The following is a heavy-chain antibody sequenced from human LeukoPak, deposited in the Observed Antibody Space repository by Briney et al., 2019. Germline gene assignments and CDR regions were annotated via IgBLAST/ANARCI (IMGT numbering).Heavy chain of an antibody. CDR3: ARELLGAPTPGAY. V-gene: IGHV4-4*02. CDR2: VHKTGNT. D-gene: IGHD1-26*01. J-gene: IGHJ4*02. Sequence: PSETLSLTCALSTVSGSSGNWWSWVRQPPGKGLEWIGEVHKTGNTNYSPSLKTRVTISIDASKNQLSQELTSVTAADTAVYYCARELLGAPTPGAYWGQGTRVTVSS. CDR1: TVSGSSGNW.